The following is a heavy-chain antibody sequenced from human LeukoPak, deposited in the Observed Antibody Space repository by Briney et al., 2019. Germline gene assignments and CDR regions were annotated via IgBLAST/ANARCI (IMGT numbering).Heavy chain of an antibody. CDR3: ARLRAYKTTHQFYFDY. J-gene: IGHJ4*02. Sequence: SETLSLTCTASGGSISPYYWAWFRQPPGQGLKYIGDIYHTGTTSYSPSLQSRVTLSLDTSQNQFSLRLSSVTAADAAIYYCARLRAYKTTHQFYFDYWGQGTLVTVSS. CDR1: GGSISPYY. V-gene: IGHV4-59*08. CDR2: IYHTGTT. D-gene: IGHD3-16*01.